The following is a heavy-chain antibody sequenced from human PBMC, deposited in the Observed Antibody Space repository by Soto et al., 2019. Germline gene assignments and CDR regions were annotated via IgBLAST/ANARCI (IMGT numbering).Heavy chain of an antibody. D-gene: IGHD3-3*01. V-gene: IGHV4-59*08. CDR3: ARHRGYYDFWSGYYTGNYYYYYMDV. Sequence: SETLSLTCTVSGGSISSYYWSWIRQPPGKGLEWIGYIYYSGSTNYNPSLKSRVTISVDTSKNQFSLKLSSVTAADTAVYYCARHRGYYDFWSGYYTGNYYYYYMDVWGKGTTVTVSS. CDR2: IYYSGST. J-gene: IGHJ6*03. CDR1: GGSISSYY.